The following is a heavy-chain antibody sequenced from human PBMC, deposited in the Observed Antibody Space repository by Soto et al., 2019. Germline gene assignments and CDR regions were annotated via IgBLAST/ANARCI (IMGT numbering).Heavy chain of an antibody. CDR1: GFTFSAYW. CDR2: IKQDGSEK. CDR3: AREKRANGYFDY. Sequence: ESGGGLVQTGGSLRLYCAASGFTFSAYWMSWVRQAPGKGLELVANIKQDGSEKYYVDSVNGRFIISRDDAKNSLFLQVNSLRVEDTAVYYCAREKRANGYFDYWGQGTLVTVSS. V-gene: IGHV3-7*01. D-gene: IGHD6-25*01. J-gene: IGHJ4*02.